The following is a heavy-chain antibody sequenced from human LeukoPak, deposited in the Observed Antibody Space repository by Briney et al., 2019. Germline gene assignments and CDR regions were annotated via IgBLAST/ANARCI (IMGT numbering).Heavy chain of an antibody. D-gene: IGHD3-16*01. V-gene: IGHV3-13*04. CDR1: GFTFSRYD. J-gene: IGHJ5*01. CDR2: IGTGGNT. CDR3: VRGGEIGFDS. Sequence: PGGSLRLSCAASGFTFSRYDMHWVRQATRKGLEWISSIGTGGNTYYIGSVKGRFTISRENAKSSLYLQMNSLRAGDTAVYYCVRGGEIGFDSWGQGTLVTVSS.